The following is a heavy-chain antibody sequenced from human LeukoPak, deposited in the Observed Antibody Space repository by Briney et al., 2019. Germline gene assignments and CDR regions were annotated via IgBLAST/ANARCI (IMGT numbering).Heavy chain of an antibody. D-gene: IGHD3-3*01. Sequence: PGGSLRLSCAAPGIRFTTHWMNWVRQAPGKGLEWVASIRQDGGEKKYVDSVKGRFTISRDLAQNSLFLQMNSLRAEDTAVYYCASAYASYDFWSGYENFDFWGQGTLVTVSS. CDR1: GIRFTTHW. V-gene: IGHV3-7*01. CDR2: IRQDGGEK. CDR3: ASAYASYDFWSGYENFDF. J-gene: IGHJ4*02.